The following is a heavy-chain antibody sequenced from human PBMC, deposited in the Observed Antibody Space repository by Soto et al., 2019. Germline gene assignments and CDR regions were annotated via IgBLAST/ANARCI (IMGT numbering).Heavy chain of an antibody. V-gene: IGHV3-23*01. CDR3: AKAIDYGDPAHFDY. Sequence: LRLSCAASGLTFSSYAMSWVRQAPGKGLEWVSAISGSGGSTYYADSVKGRFTISRDNSKNTLYLQMNSLRAEDTAVYYCAKAIDYGDPAHFDYWGQGTLVTVSS. CDR2: ISGSGGST. CDR1: GLTFSSYA. D-gene: IGHD4-17*01. J-gene: IGHJ4*02.